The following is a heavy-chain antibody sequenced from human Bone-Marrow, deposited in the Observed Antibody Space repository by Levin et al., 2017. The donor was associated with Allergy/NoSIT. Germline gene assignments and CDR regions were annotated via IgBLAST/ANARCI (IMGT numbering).Heavy chain of an antibody. CDR1: GFTFSSYG. Sequence: PGGSLRLSCAASGFTFSSYGMHWVRQAPGKGLEWVAVIWYDGSNKYYADSVKGRFTISRDNSKNTLYLQMNSLRAEDTAVYYCAALTVTTWGAFDIWGQGTMVTVSS. J-gene: IGHJ3*02. V-gene: IGHV3-33*01. CDR3: AALTVTTWGAFDI. CDR2: IWYDGSNK. D-gene: IGHD4-17*01.